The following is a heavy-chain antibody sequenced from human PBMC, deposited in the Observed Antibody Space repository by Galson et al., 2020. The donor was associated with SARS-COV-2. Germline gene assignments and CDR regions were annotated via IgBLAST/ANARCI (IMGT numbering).Heavy chain of an antibody. CDR1: GFTFSGSA. V-gene: IGHV3-73*01. Sequence: GGSLRLSCAGSGFTFSGSAMHWVRQASGKGLEWVGLIRSKANSYAPAYAELVKGRFTISRDDSKNTAYLHMNSLKTEDTAVYYCTRNVVGATIGGYFDLWGRGTLVTVSS. D-gene: IGHD1-26*01. J-gene: IGHJ2*01. CDR2: IRSKANSYAP. CDR3: TRNVVGATIGGYFDL.